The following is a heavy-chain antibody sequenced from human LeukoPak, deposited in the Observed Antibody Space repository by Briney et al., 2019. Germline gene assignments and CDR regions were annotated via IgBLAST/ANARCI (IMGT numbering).Heavy chain of an antibody. J-gene: IGHJ4*02. CDR3: ARVYSSSWSRGYYFDY. V-gene: IGHV1-18*01. Sequence: ASVKVSCKASGYTFTSYGISWVRQAPGQGLEWMGWISAYNGNTNYAQKLQGRVTMTTDTSTSTAYMELRSLRSDDTAVYYCARVYSSSWSRGYYFDYWGQGTLVTVSS. CDR2: ISAYNGNT. D-gene: IGHD6-13*01. CDR1: GYTFTSYG.